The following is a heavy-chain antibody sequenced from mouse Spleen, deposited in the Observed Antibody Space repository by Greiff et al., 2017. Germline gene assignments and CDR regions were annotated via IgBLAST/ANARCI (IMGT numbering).Heavy chain of an antibody. D-gene: IGHD2-5*01. CDR3: ARQWSKSYFDV. J-gene: IGHJ1*01. CDR2: INSNGGST. V-gene: IGHV5-6-2*01. CDR1: GFTFSSYA. Sequence: EVMLVESGGGLVKPGGSLKLSCAASGFTFSSYAMSWVRQTPEKRLEWVAAINSNGGSTYYPDTVKDRFTISRDNAKNTLYLQMSSLRSEDTALYYCARQWSKSYFDVWGAGTTVTVSS.